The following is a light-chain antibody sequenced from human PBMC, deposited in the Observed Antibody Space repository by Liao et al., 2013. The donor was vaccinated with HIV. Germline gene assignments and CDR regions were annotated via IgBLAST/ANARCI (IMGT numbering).Light chain of an antibody. J-gene: IGLJ1*01. CDR1: NIGSQG. CDR3: QVWVGSSDHYI. V-gene: IGLV3-21*01. Sequence: SYELTQPPSVSVAPGKTAMITCGGDNIGSQGVHWYQQKPGQAPVLVIYYDNDRPSGIPERFSGSNSGNTATLTISKVEAGDEAVYYCQVWVGSSDHYIFGTGTKVTVL. CDR2: YDN.